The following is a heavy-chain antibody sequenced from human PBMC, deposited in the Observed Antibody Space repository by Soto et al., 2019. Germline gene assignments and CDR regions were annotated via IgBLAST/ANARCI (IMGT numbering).Heavy chain of an antibody. CDR2: IYIGGST. CDR3: AQYNHSGSHLRYFAWLLFFRGSMDV. Sequence: GGSLRLSCAASGFTFGYYWMSWVRQAPGKGLEWVSVIYIGGSTYYADSVKGRFTISRYNSKNTLYRQMNSLRVEDTAVYYCAQYNHSGSHLRYFAWLLFFRGSMDVPGQGTTVTLSS. CDR1: GFTFGYYW. J-gene: IGHJ6*02. V-gene: IGHV3-53*01. D-gene: IGHD3-9*01.